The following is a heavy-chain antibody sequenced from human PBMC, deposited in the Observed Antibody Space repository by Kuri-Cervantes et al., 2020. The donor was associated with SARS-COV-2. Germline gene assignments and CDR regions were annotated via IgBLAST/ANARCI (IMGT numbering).Heavy chain of an antibody. V-gene: IGHV3-53*01. Sequence: ETLSLTCAASGFTVSSNYMSWVRQAPGKGLEWVSVIYSGGSTYYADSVKGRFTISRDNSKNTLYLQMNSLRAEDTAVYYCAKESRGSCSSTSCYTLGYYFDYWGQGTLVTVSS. D-gene: IGHD2-2*02. CDR3: AKESRGSCSSTSCYTLGYYFDY. CDR2: IYSGGST. CDR1: GFTVSSNY. J-gene: IGHJ4*02.